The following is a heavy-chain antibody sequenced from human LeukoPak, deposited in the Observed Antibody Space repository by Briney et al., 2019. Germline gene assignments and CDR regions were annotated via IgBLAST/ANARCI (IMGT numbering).Heavy chain of an antibody. D-gene: IGHD4-11*01. CDR1: GYTFTGYY. J-gene: IGHJ5*02. CDR3: ARDMTTVGWFDP. CDR2: INPNSGGT. Sequence: ASVKVSCKASGYTFTGYYMHWVRQAPGQGLEWMGWINPNSGGTNYAQKFQGRVTITADESTSTAYMELSSLRSEDTAVYYCARDMTTVGWFDPWGQGTLVTVSS. V-gene: IGHV1-2*02.